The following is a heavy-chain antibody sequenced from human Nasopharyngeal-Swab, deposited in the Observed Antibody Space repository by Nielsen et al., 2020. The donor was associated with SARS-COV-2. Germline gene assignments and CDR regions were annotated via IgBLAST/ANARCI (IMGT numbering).Heavy chain of an antibody. V-gene: IGHV3-7*03. J-gene: IGHJ6*02. CDR3: ARDKGIDFWSGLGVSGMDV. D-gene: IGHD3-3*01. CDR1: GFTFSSYW. CDR2: IKQDGSEK. Sequence: GGSPRLSCAASGFTFSSYWMSWVRQAPGKGLEWVANIKQDGSEKYYVDSVKGRFTISRDNAKNSLYLQMNSLRAEDTAVYYCARDKGIDFWSGLGVSGMDVWGQGTTVTVSS.